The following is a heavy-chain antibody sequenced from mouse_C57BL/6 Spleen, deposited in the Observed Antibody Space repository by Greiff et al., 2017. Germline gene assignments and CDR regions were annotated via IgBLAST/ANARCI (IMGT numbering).Heavy chain of an antibody. CDR2: IYPGDGDT. D-gene: IGHD1-1*01. J-gene: IGHJ4*01. CDR1: GYAFSSSW. Sequence: QVQLQQSGPELVKPGASVKISCKASGYAFSSSWMNWVKQRPGKGLEWIGRIYPGDGDTNYNGKFKGKATLTADKSSSTAYMQLSSLTSDDSAVYFCARDYYGSIYAMDYWGQGTSVTVSS. CDR3: ARDYYGSIYAMDY. V-gene: IGHV1-82*01.